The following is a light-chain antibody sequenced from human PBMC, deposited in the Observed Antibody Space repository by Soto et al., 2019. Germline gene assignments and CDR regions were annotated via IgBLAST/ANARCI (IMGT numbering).Light chain of an antibody. CDR1: QSLLHSDGNTY. J-gene: IGKJ1*01. Sequence: DIVMTQTPLSSPVTLGQPASISCRSSQSLLHSDGNTYLSWLHQRPGQPPRLLIYKVSIRFSGVPVRFTGSGAGTDFTLQISRVEAEDVGVYYCMQATQSPQWTFGQGTKVEI. CDR2: KVS. CDR3: MQATQSPQWT. V-gene: IGKV2-24*01.